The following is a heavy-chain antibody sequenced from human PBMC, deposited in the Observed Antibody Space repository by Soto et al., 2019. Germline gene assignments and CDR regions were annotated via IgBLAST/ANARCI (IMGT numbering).Heavy chain of an antibody. CDR2: ISDDGDST. J-gene: IGHJ4*02. V-gene: IGHV3-23*01. CDR1: GFTFSSYA. CDR3: AKRSGYQEAAYLDY. D-gene: IGHD5-12*01. Sequence: GGPLRLSCASSGFTFSSYAMTWVRQAPGKGLDWVSVISDDGDSTYYADSGKGRFTISRDNSKNTLYLQMNSLRAEDTAVYYCAKRSGYQEAAYLDYWGQGTLVTASS.